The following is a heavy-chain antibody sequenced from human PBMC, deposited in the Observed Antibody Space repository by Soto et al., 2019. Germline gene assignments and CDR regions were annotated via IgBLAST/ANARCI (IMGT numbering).Heavy chain of an antibody. CDR1: GGSISSYY. Sequence: ASETLSLTCTVSGGSISSYYWSWIRQPPGKGLEWIGYIYYSGSTNYNPSLKSRVTISVDTSKNQFSLKLSSVTAADTAVYYCASGLMYYDILTGPTAYYYGMDVWGQGTTVTVSS. CDR3: ASGLMYYDILTGPTAYYYGMDV. V-gene: IGHV4-59*01. J-gene: IGHJ6*02. D-gene: IGHD3-9*01. CDR2: IYYSGST.